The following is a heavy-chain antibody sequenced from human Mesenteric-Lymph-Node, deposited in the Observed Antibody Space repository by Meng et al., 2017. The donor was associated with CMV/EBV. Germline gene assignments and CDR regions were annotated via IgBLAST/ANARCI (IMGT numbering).Heavy chain of an antibody. CDR1: GYTFTSYY. D-gene: IGHD2-2*02. Sequence: ASVKVSCKASGYTFTSYYMHWVRQAPGQGLEWMGIINPSGGSTSYAQKFQGRVTMTRDTSTSTVYMELSSLRSDDTAVYYCARDTRYCSSTSCYTGKIDYWGQGTLVTVSS. CDR2: INPSGGST. J-gene: IGHJ4*02. V-gene: IGHV1-46*01. CDR3: ARDTRYCSSTSCYTGKIDY.